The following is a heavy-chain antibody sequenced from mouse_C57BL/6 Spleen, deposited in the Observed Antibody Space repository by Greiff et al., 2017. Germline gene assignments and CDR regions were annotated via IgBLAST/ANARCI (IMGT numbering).Heavy chain of an antibody. D-gene: IGHD1-1*01. V-gene: IGHV1-64*01. CDR1: GYTFTSYW. CDR2: IHPNSGST. J-gene: IGHJ1*03. CDR3: ARSDYYGSSYGV. Sequence: VQLQQPGAELVKPGASVKLSCKASGYTFTSYWMHWVKQRPGQGLEWIGMIHPNSGSTNYNEKFKSKATLTVDKSSSTAYMQLSSLTSEDSAVYYCARSDYYGSSYGVWGTGTTVTVSS.